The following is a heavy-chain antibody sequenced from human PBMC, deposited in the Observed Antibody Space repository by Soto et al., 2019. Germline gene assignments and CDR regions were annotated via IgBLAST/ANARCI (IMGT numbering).Heavy chain of an antibody. Sequence: GASVKVSCKASGYIFTSYYIHWVRQAPGQGLEWMGWINPFDGSRMFAQKFQGRVTMTRDTSTSTVYMELSSLTSEDTAVYYCARGQQLGTWGYLDYWGLGTLVTVSS. CDR3: ARGQQLGTWGYLDY. CDR2: INPFDGSR. V-gene: IGHV1-46*01. CDR1: GYIFTSYY. J-gene: IGHJ4*02. D-gene: IGHD6-13*01.